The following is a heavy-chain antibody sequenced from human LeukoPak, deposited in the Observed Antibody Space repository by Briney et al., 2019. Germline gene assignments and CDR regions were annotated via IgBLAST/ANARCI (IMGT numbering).Heavy chain of an antibody. CDR1: GFTFSSYA. CDR2: LSGSGYNT. D-gene: IGHD2-2*01. J-gene: IGHJ4*02. V-gene: IGHV3-23*01. CDR3: AKDPYGTRYFDY. Sequence: GGSLRLSCAASGFTFSSYALSWVRQAPGKGLEWVSSLSGSGYNTYYADSVKGRFTISRDNSKNTVYLQMNSLRAEDTAVYYYAKDPYGTRYFDYWGQGTLVTVSS.